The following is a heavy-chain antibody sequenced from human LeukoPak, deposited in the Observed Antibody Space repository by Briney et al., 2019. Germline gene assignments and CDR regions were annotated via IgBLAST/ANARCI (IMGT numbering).Heavy chain of an antibody. J-gene: IGHJ4*02. CDR1: GGSISSGGYY. D-gene: IGHD6-13*01. CDR2: IYYSGSP. V-gene: IGHV4-31*03. CDR3: ARDRKGYPLNY. Sequence: SETLSLTCTVSGGSISSGGYYRSWIRQHPGKDLEWIGYIYYSGSPYYNPSLRNRVTISLDTSKNQFSLKLSSVTAADTAVYYCARDRKGYPLNYWGQGTLVTVSS.